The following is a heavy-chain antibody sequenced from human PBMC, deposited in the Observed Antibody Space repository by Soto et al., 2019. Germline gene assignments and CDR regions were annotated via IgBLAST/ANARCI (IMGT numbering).Heavy chain of an antibody. CDR2: ISGSGGST. Sequence: GGSLRLSCAASGFTFSSYAMSWVRQAPGKGLEWVSAISGSGGSTYYADSVKGRFTISRDNSKNTLYLQMNSLRAEDTAVYYCAKDRGAQIGTTLWHWGQGTLVTVCS. D-gene: IGHD1-7*01. V-gene: IGHV3-23*01. CDR1: GFTFSSYA. CDR3: AKDRGAQIGTTLWH. J-gene: IGHJ4*02.